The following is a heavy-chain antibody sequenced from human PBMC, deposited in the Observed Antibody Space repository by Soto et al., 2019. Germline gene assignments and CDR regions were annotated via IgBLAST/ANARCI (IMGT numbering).Heavy chain of an antibody. J-gene: IGHJ6*02. CDR3: ATRLRTREPTSYYYYGMDV. Sequence: QVQLVQSGAEVKKPGSSVKVSCKASGGTFSSYAISWVRQAPGQGLEWMGGIIPIFGTANYAQKFQGRVTITADESTSTAYIELSSLRSEDTAVYYCATRLRTREPTSYYYYGMDVWGQGTTVTVSS. V-gene: IGHV1-69*01. CDR1: GGTFSSYA. CDR2: IIPIFGTA.